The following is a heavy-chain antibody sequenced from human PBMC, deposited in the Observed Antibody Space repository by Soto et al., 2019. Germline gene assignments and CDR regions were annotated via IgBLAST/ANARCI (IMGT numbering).Heavy chain of an antibody. J-gene: IGHJ4*02. CDR3: ARMGYYDSSGYYPGYYFDY. CDR1: GFTVSSNY. Sequence: GGSLSLSCAASGFTVSSNYMSWVRQAPGKGLEWVSVIYSGGSTYYADSVKGRFTISRDNSKNTLYLQMNSLRAEDTAVYYCARMGYYDSSGYYPGYYFDYWGQGTLVTVSS. V-gene: IGHV3-53*01. CDR2: IYSGGST. D-gene: IGHD3-22*01.